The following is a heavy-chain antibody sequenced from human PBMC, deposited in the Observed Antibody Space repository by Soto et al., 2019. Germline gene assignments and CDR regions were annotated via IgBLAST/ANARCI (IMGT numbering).Heavy chain of an antibody. CDR3: ARGSMNSNWNYYTYFDY. CDR1: DESLSGYY. CDR2: INHSGST. Sequence: SETLSLTCAVYDESLSGYYWSWIRQPPGKGLEWIGEINHSGSTNNNPSLKSRVTISVDTSKNQFSLKLSSVTAADTAVYYCARGSMNSNWNYYTYFDYWGQGTLVTVSS. J-gene: IGHJ4*02. V-gene: IGHV4-34*01. D-gene: IGHD1-7*01.